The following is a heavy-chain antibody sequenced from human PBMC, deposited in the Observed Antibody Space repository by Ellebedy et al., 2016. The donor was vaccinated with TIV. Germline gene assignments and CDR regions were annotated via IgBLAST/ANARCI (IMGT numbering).Heavy chain of an antibody. D-gene: IGHD6-13*01. J-gene: IGHJ4*02. V-gene: IGHV4-39*01. CDR2: IYYSGSA. CDR3: ARLAIAATHPLSDY. CDR1: GGSISSSSYN. Sequence: GSLRLSXTVSGGSISSSSYNWGWVRQPPGKGLEWIGSIYYSGSAHYNPSLKSRVAISVDTSKNQFSLELTSVTASDTAVYYCARLAIAATHPLSDYWGQGTLVTVSS.